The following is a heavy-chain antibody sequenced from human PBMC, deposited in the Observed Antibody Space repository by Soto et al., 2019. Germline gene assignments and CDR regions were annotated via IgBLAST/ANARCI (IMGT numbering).Heavy chain of an antibody. D-gene: IGHD2-8*01. CDR3: AKDPYCTNGVCYDGDYVFY. Sequence: EVQLLESGGGLVQPGGSLRLSCAASGFTFSSYAMSWVRQAPGKGLEWVSAISGSGGSTYYADSVKGRFTISRDNSKNTLYLQMNSLRAEDTAVYHWAKDPYCTNGVCYDGDYVFYWGQGTLVTVSS. CDR1: GFTFSSYA. J-gene: IGHJ4*02. CDR2: ISGSGGST. V-gene: IGHV3-23*01.